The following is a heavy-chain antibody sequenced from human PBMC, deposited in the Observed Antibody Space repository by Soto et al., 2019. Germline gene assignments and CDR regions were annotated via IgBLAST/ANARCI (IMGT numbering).Heavy chain of an antibody. CDR1: GFTFSSYA. Sequence: GGSLRLSCAASGFTFSSYAMSWVRQAPGKGLEWVSAISGSGGSTYYADSVKGRFTISRDNSKNTLYLQMNSLRAEDTAVYYCAKYSSKGGSGAGYYGMDAWGQGTTVTVSS. CDR2: ISGSGGST. J-gene: IGHJ6*02. V-gene: IGHV3-23*01. CDR3: AKYSSKGGSGAGYYGMDA. D-gene: IGHD3-10*01.